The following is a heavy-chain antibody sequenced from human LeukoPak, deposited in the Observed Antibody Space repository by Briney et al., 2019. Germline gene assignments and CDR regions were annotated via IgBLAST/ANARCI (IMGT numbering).Heavy chain of an antibody. CDR1: GFTVSSSY. J-gene: IGHJ5*02. V-gene: IGHV3-33*08. CDR2: IWYDGSNK. CDR3: ARDRHSSGWYRGWFDP. Sequence: GGSLRLSCAASGFTVSSSYMSWVRQAPGKGLEWVAVIWYDGSNKYYADSVKGRFTISRDNSKNTLYLQMNSLRAEDTAVYYCARDRHSSGWYRGWFDPWGQGTLVTVSS. D-gene: IGHD6-19*01.